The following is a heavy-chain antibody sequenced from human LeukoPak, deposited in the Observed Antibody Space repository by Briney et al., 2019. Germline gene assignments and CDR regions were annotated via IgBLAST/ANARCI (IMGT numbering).Heavy chain of an antibody. J-gene: IGHJ6*04. D-gene: IGHD5-24*01. CDR3: ARDNMAFV. CDR1: GFTFSSYS. Sequence: PGGSLRLSCAASGFTFSSYSMNWVRQPPGKGLEWVSSISSSSNYIYYADSVKGRFTISRDNDKSSLYVEMNGVRAEDTAVYYCARDNMAFVWGKGTTVTVSS. V-gene: IGHV3-21*01. CDR2: ISSSSNYI.